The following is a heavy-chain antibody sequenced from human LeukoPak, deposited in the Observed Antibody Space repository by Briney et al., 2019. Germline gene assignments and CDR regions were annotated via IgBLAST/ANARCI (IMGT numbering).Heavy chain of an antibody. CDR3: VRAIGRGPGGHFDY. CDR2: ISSSGTYA. V-gene: IGHV3-11*05. Sequence: GGSLRLSCAASGLTFSGTYMSWIRQAPGKGLEWVSYISSSGTYAEYADSVKGRFTISKGNAKNALYLQMSSLRGEDTAVYYCVRAIGRGPGGHFDYWGQGTLVTVSS. CDR1: GLTFSGTY. J-gene: IGHJ4*02. D-gene: IGHD3-10*01.